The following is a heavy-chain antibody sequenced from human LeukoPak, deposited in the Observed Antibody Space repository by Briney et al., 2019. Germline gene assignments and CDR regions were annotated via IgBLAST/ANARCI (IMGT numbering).Heavy chain of an antibody. CDR2: IYHNGRT. Sequence: SETLSLTCVVSGDSVGSSHWWSWVRQPPGKGLEWIGEIYHNGRTNCNPSLKSRVTISVDKSNNHFSLKLSSVTAADTAVYYCAAWEVRSAFDYWGQGTLVTVSS. V-gene: IGHV4-4*02. D-gene: IGHD1-26*01. J-gene: IGHJ4*02. CDR1: GDSVGSSHW. CDR3: AAWEVRSAFDY.